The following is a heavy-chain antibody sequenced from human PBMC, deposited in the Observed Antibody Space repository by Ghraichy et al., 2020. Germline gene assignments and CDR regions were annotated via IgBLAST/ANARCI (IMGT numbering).Heavy chain of an antibody. D-gene: IGHD6-19*01. CDR2: IYYSGST. CDR1: GGSISSYY. J-gene: IGHJ3*02. V-gene: IGHV4-59*01. Sequence: SETRSLTCTVSGGSISSYYWSWIRQPPGKGLEWIGYIYYSGSTNYNPSLKSRVTISVDTSKNQFSLKLSSVTAADTAVYYCARVGLGRRSAFDIWGQGTMVTVSS. CDR3: ARVGLGRRSAFDI.